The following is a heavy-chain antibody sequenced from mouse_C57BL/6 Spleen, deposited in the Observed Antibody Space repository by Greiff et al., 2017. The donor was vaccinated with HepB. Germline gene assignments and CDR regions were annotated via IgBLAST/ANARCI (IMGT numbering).Heavy chain of an antibody. CDR3: ARGGTTVVATD. V-gene: IGHV1-61*01. Sequence: VQLQQPGAELVRPGSSVKLSCKASGYTFTSYWMDWVKQRPGQGLEWIGNIYPSDSETHYNQKFKDKATLTVDKSSSTAYMQLSSLTSEDSAVYYCARGGTTVVATDWGQGTTLTVSS. D-gene: IGHD1-1*01. CDR1: GYTFTSYW. CDR2: IYPSDSET. J-gene: IGHJ2*01.